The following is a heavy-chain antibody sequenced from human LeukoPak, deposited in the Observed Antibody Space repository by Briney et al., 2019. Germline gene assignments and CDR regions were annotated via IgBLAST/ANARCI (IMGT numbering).Heavy chain of an antibody. CDR1: GYTLTELS. CDR2: FDPEDGET. Sequence: ASVKVSCKVSGYTLTELSMHWVRQAPGKGLEWMGGFDPEDGETIYAQKFQSRVTMTEDTSTDTAYMELSSLRSEDTAVYYCATDSIRGHFDWSIQPIQHWGQGTLVTVSS. CDR3: ATDSIRGHFDWSIQPIQH. V-gene: IGHV1-24*01. D-gene: IGHD3-9*01. J-gene: IGHJ1*01.